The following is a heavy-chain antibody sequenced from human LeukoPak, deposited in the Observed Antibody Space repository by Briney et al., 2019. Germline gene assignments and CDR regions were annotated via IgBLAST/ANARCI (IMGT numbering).Heavy chain of an antibody. CDR1: GYSFTSYC. J-gene: IGHJ3*01. CDR3: GISGDRVPLQDDVFDV. Sequence: GESLEISCKVSGYSFTSYCIGWVRQMPGKGLEWMGIIYPGDSGPTYSPSFQGQVTISVDKSINTAYLQWSSLQASDTAMYYCGISGDRVPLQDDVFDVWGQGTMVTVST. D-gene: IGHD1-20*01. CDR2: IYPGDSGP. V-gene: IGHV5-51*01.